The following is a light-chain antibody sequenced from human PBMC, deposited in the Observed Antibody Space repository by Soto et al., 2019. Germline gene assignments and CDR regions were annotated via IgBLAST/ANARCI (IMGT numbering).Light chain of an antibody. CDR3: QQRSHWPPYT. Sequence: EIVLTQSPATLSLSPGERATLTCRTSQSVSSFLGWYQQKPGQAPRLLIYEASKRATGIPARFSGSGSGTDFTLTISSLEPEDSAVYYCQQRSHWPPYTFGQGTKLEI. CDR2: EAS. J-gene: IGKJ2*01. CDR1: QSVSSF. V-gene: IGKV3-11*01.